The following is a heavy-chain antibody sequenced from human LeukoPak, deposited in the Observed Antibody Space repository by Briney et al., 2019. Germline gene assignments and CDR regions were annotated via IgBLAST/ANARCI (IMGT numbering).Heavy chain of an antibody. V-gene: IGHV4-59*08. J-gene: IGHJ4*02. CDR2: IYYSGST. CDR3: ASSGGYSNGWYYRY. D-gene: IGHD6-19*01. Sequence: SETLSLTCTVSGGSISSYYWSWIRQPPGKGLEWIGYIYYSGSTNYNPSLKSRVTISVDTSKNQFSLKLSSVTAADTAVYYCASSGGYSNGWYYRYWGQGTLVTVSS. CDR1: GGSISSYY.